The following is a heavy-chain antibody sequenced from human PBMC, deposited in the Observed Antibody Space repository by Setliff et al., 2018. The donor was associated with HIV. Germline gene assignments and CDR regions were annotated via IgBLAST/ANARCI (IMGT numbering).Heavy chain of an antibody. V-gene: IGHV4-59*05. CDR2: IYYSGST. CDR1: GGSISGYY. Sequence: SETLSLTCTVSGGSISGYYWSWIRQPPGKGLEWIGSIYYSGSTHYNPSLKSRVTVSKDTTKNQLSLRLSSVTAADTAVYYCARQIWNESPGYGFDPWGQGTLVTVSS. J-gene: IGHJ5*02. CDR3: ARQIWNESPGYGFDP. D-gene: IGHD3-22*01.